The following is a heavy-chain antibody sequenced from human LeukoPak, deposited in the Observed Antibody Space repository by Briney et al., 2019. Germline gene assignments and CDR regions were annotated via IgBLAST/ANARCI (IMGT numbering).Heavy chain of an antibody. CDR1: GGTFSSYA. V-gene: IGHV1-69*13. CDR3: ARVMGETVFDWFDP. J-gene: IGHJ5*02. D-gene: IGHD3-9*01. CDR2: IIPIFGTA. Sequence: GASVKVSCKASGGTFSSYAISWVRQAPGQGLEWMGGIIPIFGTANYAQKFQGRVTITADESTSTAYMELSSLRSEDTAVYYCARVMGETVFDWFDPWGQGTLVTVSS.